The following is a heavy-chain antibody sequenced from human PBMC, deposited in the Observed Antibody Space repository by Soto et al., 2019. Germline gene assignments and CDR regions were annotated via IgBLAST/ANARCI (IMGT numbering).Heavy chain of an antibody. CDR3: GRRRGDTARRIEPPDSGMAV. V-gene: IGHV5-10-1*01. CDR1: GYSFTSYW. D-gene: IGHD5-18*01. CDR2: IDPSDSYT. Sequence: GESLKISCKGSGYSFTSYWISWVRQMPGKGLEWMGRIDPSDSYTNYSPSFQGHVTISADKSISTAYLQWSSLKASDTAMYYWGRRRGDTARRIEPPDSGMAVGGKGTRVTVPS. J-gene: IGHJ6*04.